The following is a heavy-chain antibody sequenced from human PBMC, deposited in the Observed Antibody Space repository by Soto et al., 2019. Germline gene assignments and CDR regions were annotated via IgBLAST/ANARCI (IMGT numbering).Heavy chain of an antibody. CDR2: FDPEDGET. CDR1: RYPLTELS. CDR3: AKGSRNLYYDSRGYYSAFDI. V-gene: IGHV1-24*01. Sequence: GSVKVSFKVCRYPLTELSMHWVREAPGKGLEWMGGFDPEDGETIYAQKFQGRVTMTEDTSTDTAYMELSSLRSEDTAVYYCAKGSRNLYYDSRGYYSAFDIWGQGTLVTVSS. D-gene: IGHD3-22*01. J-gene: IGHJ3*02.